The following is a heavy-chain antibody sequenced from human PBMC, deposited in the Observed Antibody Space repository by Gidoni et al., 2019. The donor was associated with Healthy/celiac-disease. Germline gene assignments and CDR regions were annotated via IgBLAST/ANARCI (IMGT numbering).Heavy chain of an antibody. CDR2: MSGSGGST. V-gene: IGHV3-23*01. D-gene: IGHD3-9*01. CDR1: GFTFSSYA. Sequence: EVQLLESGGGLVQPGGSLRLSCAASGFTFSSYAMRWVRQAPGKGLECVSAMSGSGGSTYYSYSVKCRFTISRDNSKNTLYLQMNNLRAEDTAVYYCAKAARNPYDILTGYYYCYGMDVWGQGTTVTVSS. J-gene: IGHJ6*02. CDR3: AKAARNPYDILTGYYYCYGMDV.